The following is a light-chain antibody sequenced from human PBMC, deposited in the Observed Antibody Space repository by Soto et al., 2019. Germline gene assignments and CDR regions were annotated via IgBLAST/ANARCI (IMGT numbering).Light chain of an antibody. V-gene: IGLV2-23*02. CDR1: SSDVGSYNL. J-gene: IGLJ3*02. CDR3: CSYAGSSTWV. Sequence: HSALTQPASVSGSPGQSITISCPGTSSDVGSYNLVSWYQQHPGKAPKLMIYEVSKRPSGVSNRFSGSKSGNTASLTISGLQAEDEADYYCCSYAGSSTWVFGGGTKLTVL. CDR2: EVS.